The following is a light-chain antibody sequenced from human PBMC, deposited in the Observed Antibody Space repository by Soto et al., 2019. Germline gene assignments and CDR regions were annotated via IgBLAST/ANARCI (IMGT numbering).Light chain of an antibody. CDR3: QQSYKTPYT. J-gene: IGKJ2*01. Sequence: DIQMSQSPSSLSASVGDRVTITCRASQSVDFYLNWFQQKPGKAPNLLIHGASILQSGVPPRFSGSGAGTDFTLTISRLQPEDFATYFCQQSYKTPYTFGQGTNLAIK. V-gene: IGKV1-39*01. CDR1: QSVDFY. CDR2: GAS.